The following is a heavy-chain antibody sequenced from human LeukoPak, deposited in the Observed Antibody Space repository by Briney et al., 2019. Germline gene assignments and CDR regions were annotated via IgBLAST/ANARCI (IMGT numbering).Heavy chain of an antibody. J-gene: IGHJ4*02. CDR2: FYYSRST. Sequence: SETLSLTCTVSGGSIMTSSSYWGWIRQPPGKGLEWIGSFYYSRSTYYNPSLKSRVTISVDTSKNQFSLELSSVTAADTAVYYCATYGGTTNRDFDYWGQGTLVTVSS. CDR3: ATYGGTTNRDFDY. CDR1: GGSIMTSSSY. V-gene: IGHV4-39*07. D-gene: IGHD1/OR15-1a*01.